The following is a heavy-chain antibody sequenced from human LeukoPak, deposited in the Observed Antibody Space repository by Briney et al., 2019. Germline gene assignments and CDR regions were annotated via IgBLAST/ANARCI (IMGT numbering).Heavy chain of an antibody. D-gene: IGHD6-13*01. CDR1: GRSFSGYY. CDR3: AGKFIAAAALDY. J-gene: IGHJ4*02. Sequence: SETLSLTCAVYGRSFSGYYWSWIRQPPGKGLEWIGEINHSGSTNYNPSLKSRVTISVDTSKNQFSLKLSSVTAADTAVYYCAGKFIAAAALDYWGQGTLVTVSS. CDR2: INHSGST. V-gene: IGHV4-34*01.